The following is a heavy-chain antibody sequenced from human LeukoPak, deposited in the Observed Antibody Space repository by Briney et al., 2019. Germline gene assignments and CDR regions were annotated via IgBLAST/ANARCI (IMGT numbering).Heavy chain of an antibody. CDR2: FYYSGST. CDR3: ARLGELSDY. CDR1: GGSIRSSSHY. Sequence: SETLSLTCTVSGGSIRSSSHYWGWIRQPPGKGLEWIGSFYYSGSTYYNPSLKSRVTISVDTSKNQFSLKLSSVTAADTAVYYCARLGELSDYWGQGTLVTVSS. J-gene: IGHJ4*02. V-gene: IGHV4-39*01. D-gene: IGHD3-10*01.